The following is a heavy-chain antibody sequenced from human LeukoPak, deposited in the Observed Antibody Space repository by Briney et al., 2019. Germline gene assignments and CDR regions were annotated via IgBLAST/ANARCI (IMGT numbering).Heavy chain of an antibody. Sequence: SVKVSCKASGGTFSSYAISRVRQAPGQGLEWMGRIIPIFGTANYAQKFQGGVTITTDESTSTAYMELSSLRSEDTAVYYCARDRSYYDSSGFLDYWGQGTLVTVSS. J-gene: IGHJ4*02. D-gene: IGHD3-22*01. CDR3: ARDRSYYDSSGFLDY. CDR2: IIPIFGTA. V-gene: IGHV1-69*05. CDR1: GGTFSSYA.